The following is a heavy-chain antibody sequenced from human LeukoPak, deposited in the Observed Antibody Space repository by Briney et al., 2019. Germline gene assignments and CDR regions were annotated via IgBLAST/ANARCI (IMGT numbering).Heavy chain of an antibody. CDR2: IRGSGGST. J-gene: IGHJ4*02. V-gene: IGHV3-23*01. D-gene: IGHD3-22*01. CDR1: GFTFSSYA. Sequence: GGSLRLSCAASGFTFSSYAMSWVRQAPGKGLEWVSAIRGSGGSTDYADSVKGRFTISRDNSKNTLYQQMNSLRAEDTAVYYCAKEPYDSSGYYFDYWGQGTLVTVSS. CDR3: AKEPYDSSGYYFDY.